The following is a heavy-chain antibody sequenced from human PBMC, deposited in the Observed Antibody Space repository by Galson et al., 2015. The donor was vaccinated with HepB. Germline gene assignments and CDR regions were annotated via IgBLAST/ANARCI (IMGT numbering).Heavy chain of an antibody. CDR1: GYTFTSYY. D-gene: IGHD4-23*01. CDR2: INPSGGST. V-gene: IGHV1-46*01. CDR3: ASRAPPFGGNSDWYFDL. J-gene: IGHJ2*01. Sequence: SVKVSCKASGYTFTSYYMHWVRQAPGQGLEWMGIINPSGGSTSYAQKFQGRVTMTRDTSTSTVYMELSSLRSEDTAVYYCASRAPPFGGNSDWYFDLWGRGTLVTVSS.